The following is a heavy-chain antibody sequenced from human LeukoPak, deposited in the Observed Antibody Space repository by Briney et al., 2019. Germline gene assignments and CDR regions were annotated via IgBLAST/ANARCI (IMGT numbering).Heavy chain of an antibody. CDR2: MNPNSGNT. V-gene: IGHV1-8*01. D-gene: IGHD4-17*01. CDR1: GYTFTSYD. J-gene: IGHJ5*02. CDR3: ATSGATVTVGFDP. Sequence: ASVKVSCKASGYTFTSYDINWVRQATGQGLEWMGWMNPNSGNTGYAQKFQGRVTMTEDTSTDTAYMELSSLRSEDTAVYYCATSGATVTVGFDPWGQGTLVTVSS.